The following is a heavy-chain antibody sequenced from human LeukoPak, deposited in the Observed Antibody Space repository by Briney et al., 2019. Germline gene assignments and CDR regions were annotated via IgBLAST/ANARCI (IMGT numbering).Heavy chain of an antibody. D-gene: IGHD1-26*01. CDR1: GFTFSSYA. CDR3: AKLRDMGASHHFDY. J-gene: IGHJ4*02. V-gene: IGHV3-23*01. Sequence: GGSLRLSCAASGFTFSSYAMSWVRQAPGKGLEWVSAISGSGGSTYYADSVKGRFTISKDNSKNTLYLQMNSLRAEDTAVYYCAKLRDMGASHHFDYWGQGTLVTVSP. CDR2: ISGSGGST.